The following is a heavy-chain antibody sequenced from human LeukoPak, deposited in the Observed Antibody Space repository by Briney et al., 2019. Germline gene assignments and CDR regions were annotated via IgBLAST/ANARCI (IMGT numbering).Heavy chain of an antibody. CDR1: GFTFSNAW. J-gene: IGHJ4*02. CDR3: TTDPLYQIAAASLEYFDY. D-gene: IGHD6-13*01. V-gene: IGHV3-15*01. CDR2: IKSKTDGGTT. Sequence: GGSLRLSCAASGFTFSNAWMSWVRQAPGKGLEWVGRIKSKTDGGTTDYAAPVKGRFTISRDDSKNTLYLQMNSLKTEDTAVYYCTTDPLYQIAAASLEYFDYWGQGTLVTVSS.